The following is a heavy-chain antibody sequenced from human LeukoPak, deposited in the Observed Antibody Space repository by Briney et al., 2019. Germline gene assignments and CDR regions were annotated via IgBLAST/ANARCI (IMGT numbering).Heavy chain of an antibody. V-gene: IGHV3-66*01. D-gene: IGHD6-19*01. Sequence: GGSLRLSCAASGFTFSSYSMNWVRQAPGKGLECVSVIYSTGSTNYADSVKGRFTISRDNSKNTLYLQMNNLRAEDTAVYYCAGYSSGRQIYYFDYWGQGTLVTVSS. CDR3: AGYSSGRQIYYFDY. CDR2: IYSTGST. J-gene: IGHJ4*02. CDR1: GFTFSSYS.